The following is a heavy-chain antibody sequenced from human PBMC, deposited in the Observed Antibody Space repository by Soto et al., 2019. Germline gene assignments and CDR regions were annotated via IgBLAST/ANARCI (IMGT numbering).Heavy chain of an antibody. J-gene: IGHJ4*02. V-gene: IGHV3-49*05. CDR1: GFTFGDYA. D-gene: IGHD5-12*01. Sequence: ESGGGLVKPGRSLRLSCTASGFTFGDYAMSWFRQAPGKGLEWVGFIRSKAYGGTTEYAASVKGRFTISRDDSKSIAYLQMNSLKTEDTAVYYCTRGVSRDGYKLDYWGQGTLVTVSS. CDR2: IRSKAYGGTT. CDR3: TRGVSRDGYKLDY.